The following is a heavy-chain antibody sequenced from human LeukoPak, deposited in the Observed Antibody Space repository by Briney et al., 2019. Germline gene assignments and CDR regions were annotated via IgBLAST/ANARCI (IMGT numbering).Heavy chain of an antibody. CDR2: IYHSGST. CDR3: ARISGGSNDAFDI. D-gene: IGHD2-15*01. Sequence: SETLSLTCTVSGGSISSSSYYWGWIRQPPGKGLEWIGSIYHSGSTYYNPSLKSRVTISVDTSKNQFSLKLSSVTAADTAVYYCARISGGSNDAFDIWGQGTMVTVSS. CDR1: GGSISSSSYY. J-gene: IGHJ3*02. V-gene: IGHV4-39*07.